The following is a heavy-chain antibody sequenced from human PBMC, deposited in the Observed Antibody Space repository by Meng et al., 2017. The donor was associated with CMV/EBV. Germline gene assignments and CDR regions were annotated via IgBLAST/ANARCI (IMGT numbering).Heavy chain of an antibody. CDR3: ARGDGGFDP. V-gene: IGHV4-39*07. CDR2: IYYSGST. D-gene: IGHD3-3*01. Sequence: GSLRLSCTVSGGSVSSTSYYWGWIRQPPGKGLEWIGSIYYSGSTYYNSSLKSRVTISGDMSKNQFSLQLNSVTPEDTAVYYCARGDGGFDPWGQGTLVTVSS. CDR1: GGSVSSTSYY. J-gene: IGHJ5*02.